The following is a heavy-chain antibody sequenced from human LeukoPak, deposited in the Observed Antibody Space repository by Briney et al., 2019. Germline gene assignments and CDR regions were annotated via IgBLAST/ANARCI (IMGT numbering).Heavy chain of an antibody. V-gene: IGHV4-59*01. Sequence: SETLSLTCNVSGASISDYYWSWIRQPPGKGLEWIGDIHDSRSTNYNPSLKSRVTISVDTSKNQFSLKLSSVTAADTAVYYCAREDDEQQLAFDYWGQGTLVTVSS. CDR2: IHDSRST. CDR1: GASISDYY. D-gene: IGHD6-13*01. CDR3: AREDDEQQLAFDY. J-gene: IGHJ4*02.